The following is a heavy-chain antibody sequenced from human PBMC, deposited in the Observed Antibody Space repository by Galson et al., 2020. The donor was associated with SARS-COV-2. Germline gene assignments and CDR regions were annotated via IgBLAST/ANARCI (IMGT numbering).Heavy chain of an antibody. V-gene: IGHV4-39*01. CDR3: VGIRYFDWFYGMDV. J-gene: IGHJ6*02. CDR2: IYYSGRT. Sequence: SETLSLTCTVSGGSISRSSYYWGWIRQPPGKGLEWIGSIYYSGRTYYNPSLKSRVTISVDTSKNQFSLKLSSVTAADTAVYYCVGIRYFDWFYGMDVWGQGTTVTVSS. CDR1: GGSISRSSYY. D-gene: IGHD3-9*01.